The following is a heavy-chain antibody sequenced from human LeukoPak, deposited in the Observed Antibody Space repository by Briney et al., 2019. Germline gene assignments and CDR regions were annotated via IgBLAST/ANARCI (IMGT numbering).Heavy chain of an antibody. J-gene: IGHJ4*02. D-gene: IGHD2/OR15-2a*01. CDR3: TRNLSTHDY. CDR2: IRSKAYGGTT. CDR1: GFTFGDYG. V-gene: IGHV3-49*03. Sequence: GGSLRLSCTASGFTFGDYGLSWFRQAPGKGLEWVGFIRSKAYGGTTEYAASVKGRFTISRDDSKSIAYLQMNSLKTEDTAVYYCTRNLSTHDYWGQGTLVTVSS.